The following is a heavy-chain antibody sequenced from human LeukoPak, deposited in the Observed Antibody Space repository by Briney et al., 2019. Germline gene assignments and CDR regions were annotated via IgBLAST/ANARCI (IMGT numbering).Heavy chain of an antibody. Sequence: ASVKVSCKASGYTFISYGVSWVRQAPGQGLEWMGWISAYNGNTNYAQKVQGRVTMTTDTSTSTAYMEMRSLRSDDTAVYYCAREGYSGYGGYYHYGMDVWGKGTTVTVSS. J-gene: IGHJ6*04. D-gene: IGHD5-12*01. CDR3: AREGYSGYGGYYHYGMDV. CDR2: ISAYNGNT. V-gene: IGHV1-18*04. CDR1: GYTFISYG.